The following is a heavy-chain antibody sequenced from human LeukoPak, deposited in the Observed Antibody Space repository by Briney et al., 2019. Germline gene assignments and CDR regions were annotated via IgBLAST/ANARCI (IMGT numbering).Heavy chain of an antibody. J-gene: IGHJ4*02. CDR1: GFTFSSYS. D-gene: IGHD3-3*01. CDR3: ARDTRITIFGVVHGQYYFDY. V-gene: IGHV3-48*01. Sequence: PGGSLRLSCAASGFTFSSYSMNWVRQAPGKGLEWVSYISSSSSTIYYADSVKGRFTISRDNAKNSLYLQMNSLRAEDTAVYYCARDTRITIFGVVHGQYYFDYWGQGTLVTVSS. CDR2: ISSSSSTI.